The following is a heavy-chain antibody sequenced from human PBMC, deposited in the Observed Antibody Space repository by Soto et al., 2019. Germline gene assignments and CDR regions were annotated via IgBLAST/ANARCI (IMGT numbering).Heavy chain of an antibody. CDR3: ARDRGSYGLDY. Sequence: QVQLVQSGAEVKKPGASVKVSCKASGYTFTSYGISWVRQAPGQGLEWMGWISAYNGNTNYAQKLQGRVTMNTDTSTSTAYVELRSLRSDDAAVDCCARDRGSYGLDYWGQGTLVTVSS. V-gene: IGHV1-18*01. D-gene: IGHD1-26*01. J-gene: IGHJ4*02. CDR1: GYTFTSYG. CDR2: ISAYNGNT.